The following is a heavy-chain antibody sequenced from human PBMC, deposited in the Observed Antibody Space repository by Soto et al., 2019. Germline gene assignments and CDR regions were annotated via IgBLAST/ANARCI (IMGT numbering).Heavy chain of an antibody. Sequence: EVQLVESGGGLVQPGGSLRLSCAASGFTFSSYWMHWVRQAPGKGLVWVSRINSDGSSTSYADSVKGRFTISRDNAKNTLYLQMISLRAEDTAVYYCARVPPYYDFWSGYYKPYYYYYGMDVWGQGTTVTVSS. CDR2: INSDGSST. V-gene: IGHV3-74*01. J-gene: IGHJ6*02. D-gene: IGHD3-3*01. CDR1: GFTFSSYW. CDR3: ARVPPYYDFWSGYYKPYYYYYGMDV.